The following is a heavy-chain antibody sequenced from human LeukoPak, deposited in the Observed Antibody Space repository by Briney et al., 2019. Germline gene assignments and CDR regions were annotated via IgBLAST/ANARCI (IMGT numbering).Heavy chain of an antibody. V-gene: IGHV1-3*01. CDR1: GYTFTSYA. Sequence: GASVKVSCEASGYTFTSYAMHWVRQAPGQRLEWMGWINAGNGNTKYSQKFQGRVTITRDTSASTAYMELSSLRSEDTAVYYCARGGYFDWLFVTSFDYWGQGTLVTVSS. J-gene: IGHJ4*02. CDR3: ARGGYFDWLFVTSFDY. D-gene: IGHD3-9*01. CDR2: INAGNGNT.